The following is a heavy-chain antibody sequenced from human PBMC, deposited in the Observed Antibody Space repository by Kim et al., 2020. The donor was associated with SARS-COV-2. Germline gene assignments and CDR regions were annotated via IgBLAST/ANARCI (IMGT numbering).Heavy chain of an antibody. J-gene: IGHJ4*02. V-gene: IGHV1-46*01. D-gene: IGHD2-21*02. CDR3: SRDLSGAWTFDY. Sequence: ASVKVSCKASGYTFTSNHMHWVRQAPGQWLEWMGMITPSGDITTYSQRFQGRLTMTTDTSTSTVYMELSSLRSEDTAVYFCSRDLSGAWTFDYWGQGTLVTVSS. CDR1: GYTFTSNH. CDR2: ITPSGDIT.